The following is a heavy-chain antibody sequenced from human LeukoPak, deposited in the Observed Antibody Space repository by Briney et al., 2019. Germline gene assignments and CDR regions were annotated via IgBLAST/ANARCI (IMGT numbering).Heavy chain of an antibody. CDR1: GYTFTGYY. CDR3: AKVYGSGSYPASDY. CDR2: INPKSGGT. J-gene: IGHJ4*02. V-gene: IGHV1-2*02. D-gene: IGHD3-10*01. Sequence: ASVKVSCKASGYTFTGYYMHWVRQAPGQGLEWMGWINPKSGGTNSAQKFQGRVTMTRDTSIRSTYMELSSLGSDDTAVYYCAKVYGSGSYPASDYWGQGTLVTVSS.